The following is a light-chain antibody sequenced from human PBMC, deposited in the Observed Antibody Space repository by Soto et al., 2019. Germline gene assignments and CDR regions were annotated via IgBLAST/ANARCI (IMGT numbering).Light chain of an antibody. CDR2: STS. V-gene: IGKV1-12*01. J-gene: IGKJ4*01. Sequence: DIQMTQPPASVSAXVGYRVTIIWRASQGINKWLAWDQQKPGTAPKLLIYSTSSLQSGVPSRFSGSGSDTDCMLTIPSPQPEHFAPYYCQQAHTFVLTFVGGTTV. CDR1: QGINKW. CDR3: QQAHTFVLT.